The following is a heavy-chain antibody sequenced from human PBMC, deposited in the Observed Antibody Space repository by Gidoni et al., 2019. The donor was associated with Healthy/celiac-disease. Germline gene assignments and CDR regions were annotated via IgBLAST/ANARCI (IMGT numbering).Heavy chain of an antibody. J-gene: IGHJ4*02. Sequence: TISRDNSKNTLYLQMNSLRAEDTAVYYCAKVLAQYCGGDCYSDYWGQGTLVTVSS. V-gene: IGHV3-23*01. D-gene: IGHD2-21*02. CDR3: AKVLAQYCGGDCYSDY.